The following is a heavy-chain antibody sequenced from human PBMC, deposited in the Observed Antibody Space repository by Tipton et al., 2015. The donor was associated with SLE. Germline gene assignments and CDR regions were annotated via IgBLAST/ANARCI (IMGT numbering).Heavy chain of an antibody. D-gene: IGHD2/OR15-2a*01. V-gene: IGHV3-23*01. CDR2: ITSSGGSI. J-gene: IGHJ4*02. CDR1: GFTFSRYA. Sequence: GSLRLSCTASGFTFSRYAMNWVRQAPGKGLEWVSSITSSGGSIYYADPVKGRFTISRDNSKNTLYLQVNSLRVEDTAVYYCAKALGSTTYAPDCWGQGTLVTVSS. CDR3: AKALGSTTYAPDC.